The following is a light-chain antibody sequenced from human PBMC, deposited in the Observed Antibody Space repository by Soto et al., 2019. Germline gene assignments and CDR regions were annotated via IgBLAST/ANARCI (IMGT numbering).Light chain of an antibody. V-gene: IGKV3-20*01. CDR3: QQYGSSGT. Sequence: EIVLTQSPGTLSLSPGEGATLSCRASQSVSNNYFAWYQQKPGQAPRLLIYGASNRATGIPDRFSASGSGPDFTLTITSLEPEDFAVYYCQQYGSSGTSGQGTKVDI. CDR2: GAS. CDR1: QSVSNNY. J-gene: IGKJ1*01.